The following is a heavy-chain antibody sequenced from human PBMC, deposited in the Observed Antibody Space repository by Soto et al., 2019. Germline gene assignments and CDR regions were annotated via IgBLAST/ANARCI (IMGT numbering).Heavy chain of an antibody. Sequence: GGSLRLSCAASGFTFSSYGMHWVRQAPGKGLEWVAVISYDGSNKYYADSVKGRFTISRDNSKNTLYLQMNSLRAEDTAVYYCAKVLRAARREYGMDVWGQGTTVTVSS. CDR3: AKVLRAARREYGMDV. D-gene: IGHD6-6*01. CDR2: ISYDGSNK. CDR1: GFTFSSYG. J-gene: IGHJ6*02. V-gene: IGHV3-30*18.